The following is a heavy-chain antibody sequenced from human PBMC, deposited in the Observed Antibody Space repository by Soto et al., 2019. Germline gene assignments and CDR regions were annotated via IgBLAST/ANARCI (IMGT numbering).Heavy chain of an antibody. CDR3: ARDHYYDSSTFDY. CDR2: MYDSGST. D-gene: IGHD3-22*01. Sequence: SETLSLTCTVSGGSISSXGYYWSWXXQHPGKGLEWIGYMYDSGSTYYNPSLKSRVTISVDTSKNQFSLKLSSVTAADTAVYYCARDHYYDSSTFDYWGQGTLVTVSS. J-gene: IGHJ4*02. V-gene: IGHV4-31*03. CDR1: GGSISSXGYY.